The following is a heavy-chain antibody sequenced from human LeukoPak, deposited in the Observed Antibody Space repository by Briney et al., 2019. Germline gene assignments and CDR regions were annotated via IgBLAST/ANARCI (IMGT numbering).Heavy chain of an antibody. D-gene: IGHD3-22*01. CDR1: GFTVSSNY. J-gene: IGHJ4*02. V-gene: IGHV3-53*01. CDR2: IYSGGST. Sequence: GGSLRLSCAASGFTVSSNYMSWVRQAPGKGLEWVSVIYSGGSTYFADSVKGRFTISRDNSKNTLYLQMNSLKTEDTAVYYCTTSFDWWYYGSSGYSKADYWGQGTLVTVSS. CDR3: TTSFDWWYYGSSGYSKADY.